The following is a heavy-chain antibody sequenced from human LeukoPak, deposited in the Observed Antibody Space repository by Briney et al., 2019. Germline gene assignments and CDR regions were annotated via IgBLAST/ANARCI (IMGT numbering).Heavy chain of an antibody. CDR2: TYYRSKWYK. Sequence: PSQTLSLTCALSGDIFSSNSATWHWIRQSPSRGLEWLGRTYYRSKWYKYYAVSVKSRITINPDTSKNQFSLQLNSVTPEVTAVYYCARGPSYFQHWGQGTLVTVSS. V-gene: IGHV6-1*01. J-gene: IGHJ1*01. CDR1: GDIFSSNSAT. CDR3: ARGPSYFQH.